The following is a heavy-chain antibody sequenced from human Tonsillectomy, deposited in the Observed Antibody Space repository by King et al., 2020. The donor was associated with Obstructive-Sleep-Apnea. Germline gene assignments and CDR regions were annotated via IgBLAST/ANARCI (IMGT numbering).Heavy chain of an antibody. CDR1: GFTFSSYA. CDR3: AKSGDGSNSNFDY. V-gene: IGHV3-23*04. CDR2: ISGSGDRT. D-gene: IGHD5-24*01. J-gene: IGHJ4*02. Sequence: QLVQSGGGLVQPGGSLRLSCAASGFTFSSYAMSWVRQAPGKGLEWVSRISGSGDRTNYSDSVKVRFTISRDNSKNTLFLHMNSLRAEDTAVYYCAKSGDGSNSNFDYWGQGTLVTVSS.